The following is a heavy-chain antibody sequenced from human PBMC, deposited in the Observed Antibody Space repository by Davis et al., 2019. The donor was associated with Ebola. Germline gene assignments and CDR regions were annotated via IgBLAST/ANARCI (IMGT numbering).Heavy chain of an antibody. D-gene: IGHD2-2*01. CDR2: INHSGIT. V-gene: IGHV4-34*01. CDR3: ARGGCGSDSCYQCAFDL. CDR1: GGSFSGYY. Sequence: MPSETLSLTCAVYGGSFSGYYWSWIRQPPGKGLEWIGEINHSGITNYNPSLKSRVTISVDTSKNQFSLRLNSLTAADTAVYYCARGGCGSDSCYQCAFDLWGRGTLVTVSS. J-gene: IGHJ2*01.